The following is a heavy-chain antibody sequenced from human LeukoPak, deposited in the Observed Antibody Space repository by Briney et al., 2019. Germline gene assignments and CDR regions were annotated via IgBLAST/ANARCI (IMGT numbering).Heavy chain of an antibody. CDR2: IYHSGST. D-gene: IGHD2-2*01. CDR3: ARGTRPNWFDP. J-gene: IGHJ5*02. Sequence: YPSETLSLTCAVSGGSISGGGYSWSWIRQPPGKGLEWIGYIYHSGSTYYNPSLKSRVTISIDTSKNQFSLKLSSVTAADTAVYYCARGTRPNWFDPWGQGTLVTVSS. CDR1: GGSISGGGYS. V-gene: IGHV4-30-2*05.